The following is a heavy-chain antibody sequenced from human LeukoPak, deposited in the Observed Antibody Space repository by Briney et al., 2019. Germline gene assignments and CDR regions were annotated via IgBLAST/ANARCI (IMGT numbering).Heavy chain of an antibody. V-gene: IGHV4-59*01. D-gene: IGHD3-22*01. CDR2: IYYSGST. CDR1: GGSISTYY. Sequence: SETLSLTCTVSGGSISTYYWSWIRQPPGKGLEWIGYIYYSGSTNYNPSLKSRVTISVDTSKNQFSLKLSSVTAADTAVYYCARLDYYDSSGLYYFDYWGQGTLVTVSS. CDR3: ARLDYYDSSGLYYFDY. J-gene: IGHJ4*02.